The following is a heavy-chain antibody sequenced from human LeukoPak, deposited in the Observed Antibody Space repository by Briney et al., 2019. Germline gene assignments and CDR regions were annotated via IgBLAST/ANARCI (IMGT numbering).Heavy chain of an antibody. CDR3: ARVLFPSAPTHCFDS. D-gene: IGHD2-21*01. Sequence: AASVKVSCKASGYIFSGHYIQWVRQAPGQGLEWMGWINPVSGETNNAQKFHGRVTMTTDTSISTLYMELNSLRSDDTAVYYCARVLFPSAPTHCFDSWGQGTLVTVSS. CDR2: INPVSGET. V-gene: IGHV1-2*02. J-gene: IGHJ5*01. CDR1: GYIFSGHY.